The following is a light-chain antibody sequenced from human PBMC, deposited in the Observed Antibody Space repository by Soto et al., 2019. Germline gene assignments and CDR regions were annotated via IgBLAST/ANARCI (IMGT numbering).Light chain of an antibody. J-gene: IGLJ1*01. CDR3: CSYVGATTYV. CDR1: SNTIGGYNV. V-gene: IGLV2-23*01. Sequence: QSALTQPASVSGSPGQSITISCTGSSNTIGGYNVVSWYQQHPGKAPKVIIYEGIKRPSGVSNRFSGAFSGSTASLTISGLQAEDEADYYCCSYVGATTYVFGSGTKVTVL. CDR2: EGI.